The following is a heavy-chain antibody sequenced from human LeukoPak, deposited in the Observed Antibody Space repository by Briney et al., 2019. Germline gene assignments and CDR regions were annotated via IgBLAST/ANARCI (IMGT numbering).Heavy chain of an antibody. CDR1: GFTFSSYG. Sequence: PGVSLRLSCAASGFTFSSYGMHWVRQAPGKGLEWVAVIWYDGSNKYYADSVKGRFTISRDNSKNTLYLQMNSLRAEDTAVYYCARGRSGSYYEGTDYWGQGTLVTVSS. CDR2: IWYDGSNK. CDR3: ARGRSGSYYEGTDY. J-gene: IGHJ4*02. D-gene: IGHD1-26*01. V-gene: IGHV3-33*01.